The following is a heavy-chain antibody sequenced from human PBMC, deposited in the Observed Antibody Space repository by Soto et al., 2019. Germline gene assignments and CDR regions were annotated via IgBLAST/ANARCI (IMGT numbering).Heavy chain of an antibody. CDR2: ISGSGGST. CDR3: APMVRGNYYYGMDV. V-gene: IGHV3-23*01. D-gene: IGHD3-10*01. Sequence: PGGSLRLSCAASGFTFSSYAMSWVRQAPGKGLEWVSAISGSGGSTYYADSVKGRFTISRDNSKNTLYLQMNSLRAEDTAVYYCAPMVRGNYYYGMDVWGQGTTVTVSS. CDR1: GFTFSSYA. J-gene: IGHJ6*02.